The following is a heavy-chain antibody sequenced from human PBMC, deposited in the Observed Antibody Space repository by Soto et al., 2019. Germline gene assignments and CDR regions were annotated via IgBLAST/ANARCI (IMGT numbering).Heavy chain of an antibody. CDR1: GGSISSYY. D-gene: IGHD6-6*01. CDR2: IYYSGST. Sequence: SETLSLTCTVSGGSISSYYWSWIRQPPGKGLEWIGYIYYSGSTNYNPSLKRRVTISVDTSKNQFSLKLSSVTAADTAVYYCARHRDSSSSAEYFQHWGQGTLVTVSS. V-gene: IGHV4-59*08. CDR3: ARHRDSSSSAEYFQH. J-gene: IGHJ1*01.